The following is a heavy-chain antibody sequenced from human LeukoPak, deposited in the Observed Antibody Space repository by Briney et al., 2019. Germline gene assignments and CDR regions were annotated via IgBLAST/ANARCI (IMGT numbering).Heavy chain of an antibody. CDR2: IYSGGNT. CDR3: ARGQDCSGGSCYFDY. Sequence: GGSLRLSCAASGFTVSSNYMGWVRQAPGRGLEWVSVIYSGGNTYYADSVKGRFTISRDNSKNTLYLQMNSLRAEDTAVYCCARGQDCSGGSCYFDYWGQGTLVTVSS. D-gene: IGHD2-15*01. CDR1: GFTVSSNY. V-gene: IGHV3-66*01. J-gene: IGHJ4*02.